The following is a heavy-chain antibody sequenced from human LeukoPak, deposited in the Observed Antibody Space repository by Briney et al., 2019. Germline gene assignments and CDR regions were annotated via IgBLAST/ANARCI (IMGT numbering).Heavy chain of an antibody. D-gene: IGHD4-23*01. CDR1: GGSFRGYY. Sequence: SETLSLTXAVYGGSFRGYYWSWIRQPPGKGLEWIGEINHSGSTNYNPSLKSRVTISVDTSKNQFSLKLSFVTAADTAVYYCARRPYYGGNLDYWGQGTLVTVSS. CDR2: INHSGST. CDR3: ARRPYYGGNLDY. V-gene: IGHV4-34*01. J-gene: IGHJ4*02.